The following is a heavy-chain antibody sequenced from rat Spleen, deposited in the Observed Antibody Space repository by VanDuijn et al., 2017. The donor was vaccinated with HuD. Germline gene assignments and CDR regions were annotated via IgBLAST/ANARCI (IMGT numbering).Heavy chain of an antibody. D-gene: IGHD1-2*01. V-gene: IGHV2S12*01. Sequence: QVQLKESGPGLVQPSQTLSLTCTVSGFSLTNNGVSWVRQPPGKGLEWIAAISSGGTTYYHSPLKSRLSISRDTSKSQIYLKMNGLQTEDTATYFCARADVAAISTDGIWGQGIMVTVSS. CDR2: ISSGGTT. J-gene: IGHJ2*01. CDR1: GFSLTNNG. CDR3: ARADVAAISTDGI.